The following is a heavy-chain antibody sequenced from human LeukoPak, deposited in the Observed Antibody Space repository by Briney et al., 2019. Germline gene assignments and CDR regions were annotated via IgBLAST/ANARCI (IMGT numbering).Heavy chain of an antibody. CDR3: ARSRARYYNSRGYYPDS. V-gene: IGHV4-61*02. D-gene: IGHD3-22*01. J-gene: IGHJ4*02. CDR1: GGSITSGTYY. CDR2: IYTSGIT. Sequence: PSQTPSLTCTVSGGSITSGTYYWSWIRQSAGKGLEWIGRIYTSGITDYNPSLKSRVAISLDTSNNHFSLRLGSVTAADTAVYYCARSRARYYNSRGYYPDSWGQGTLVTVSS.